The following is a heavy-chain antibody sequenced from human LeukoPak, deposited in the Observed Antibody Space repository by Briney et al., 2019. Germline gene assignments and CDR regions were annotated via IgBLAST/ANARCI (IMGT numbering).Heavy chain of an antibody. CDR3: ARSTVVTADPGAFDI. CDR2: ISAYNGNT. CDR1: GYTFTSYG. J-gene: IGHJ3*02. Sequence: PVASVKVSCKASGYTFTSYGISWVRQAPGQGLEWMGWISAYNGNTNYAQKLQGRVTMTTDTSTSTAYMELRSLRSDDTAVYYCARSTVVTADPGAFDIWGQGTMVTVSS. V-gene: IGHV1-18*01. D-gene: IGHD2-21*02.